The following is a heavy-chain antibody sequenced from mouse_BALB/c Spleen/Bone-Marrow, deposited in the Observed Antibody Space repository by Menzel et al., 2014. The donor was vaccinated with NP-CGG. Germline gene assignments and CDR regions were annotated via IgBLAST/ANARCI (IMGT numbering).Heavy chain of an antibody. J-gene: IGHJ3*01. CDR2: IYPYDGGT. Sequence: EVQLQQSGPELVKPGASVKISCKASGYTFTGYCMHWVKQRPGKGLEWIGYIYPYDGGTDYNQKFKSKATLTVDNSSSTAYMELRSLTSEDSAVYYCARGGDRYDDWFAYWGQGTLVTVSA. CDR1: GYTFTGYC. D-gene: IGHD2-14*01. CDR3: ARGGDRYDDWFAY. V-gene: IGHV1S29*02.